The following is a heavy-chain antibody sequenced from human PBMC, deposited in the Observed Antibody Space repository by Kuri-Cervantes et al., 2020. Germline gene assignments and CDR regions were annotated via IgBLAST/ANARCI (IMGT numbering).Heavy chain of an antibody. Sequence: GESLKISCAASGFTFSNYWMHWVRQAPGKGLVWVSRINTDGTTTNYADSVKGRFTISRDSAKNTVYLQMNGLRGEDTAVYYCARVLGRDYYYDSSGYYRRDYWGQGTLVTVSS. J-gene: IGHJ4*02. CDR3: ARVLGRDYYYDSSGYYRRDY. CDR1: GFTFSNYW. V-gene: IGHV3-74*01. D-gene: IGHD3-22*01. CDR2: INTDGTTT.